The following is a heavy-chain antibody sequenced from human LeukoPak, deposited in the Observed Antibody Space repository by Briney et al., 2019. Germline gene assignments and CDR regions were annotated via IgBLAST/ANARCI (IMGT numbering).Heavy chain of an antibody. CDR1: GFTLSNYW. CDR2: ISNDGTAT. J-gene: IGHJ4*02. D-gene: IGHD3-3*01. V-gene: IGHV3-74*01. Sequence: PGGSLRLSCAASGFTLSNYWIHWVRQAPGEGLVWVSRISNDGTATYYADSVRGRFTISRDNAKNSLYLQMNSLRAEDTAVYYCARGLEWLLWVGDYWGQGTLVTVSS. CDR3: ARGLEWLLWVGDY.